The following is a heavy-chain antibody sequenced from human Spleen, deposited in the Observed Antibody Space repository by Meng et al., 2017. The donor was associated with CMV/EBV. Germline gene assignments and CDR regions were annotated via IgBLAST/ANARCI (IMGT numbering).Heavy chain of an antibody. V-gene: IGHV3-48*04. CDR1: GFTFSSYS. Sequence: GESLKISCAASGFTFSSYSMNWVRQAPGKGLEWVSYISSSSSTIYYADSVKGRFTISRDNAKNSLYLQMNSLRAEDTAVYYCARGGYDYVWGSYHQFDYWAREPWSPSPQ. CDR3: ARGGYDYVWGSYHQFDY. CDR2: ISSSSSTI. D-gene: IGHD3-16*02. J-gene: IGHJ4*02.